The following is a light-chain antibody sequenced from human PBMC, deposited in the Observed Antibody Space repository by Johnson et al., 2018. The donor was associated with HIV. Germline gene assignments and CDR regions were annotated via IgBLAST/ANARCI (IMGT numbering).Light chain of an antibody. CDR2: DNN. J-gene: IGLJ1*01. Sequence: QSVLTQPPSVSAAPGQKVTISCSGSSSNIGNNYVSWYQQLPGTAPKLLIYDNNKRPSGIPDRFSGSKSGTSATLGITGLQTGDEADCYCGTWDSSLSQGVCGTGTKFTVL. V-gene: IGLV1-51*01. CDR3: GTWDSSLSQGV. CDR1: SSNIGNNY.